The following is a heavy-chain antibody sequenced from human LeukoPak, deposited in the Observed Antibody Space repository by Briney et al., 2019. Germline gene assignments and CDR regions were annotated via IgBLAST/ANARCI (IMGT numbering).Heavy chain of an antibody. CDR1: GFTFSSYN. V-gene: IGHV3-21*05. CDR2: ITGSSSK. D-gene: IGHD3-16*01. CDR3: ARAAENYGGRFDS. Sequence: GGSLRLSCAASGFTFSSYNMNWVRQAPGKGLEWVSQITGSSSKYYADSVKGRFTISRDNAKNSLYLQMNSLRAEDTAVYYCARAAENYGGRFDSWGQGTLVTVSS. J-gene: IGHJ4*02.